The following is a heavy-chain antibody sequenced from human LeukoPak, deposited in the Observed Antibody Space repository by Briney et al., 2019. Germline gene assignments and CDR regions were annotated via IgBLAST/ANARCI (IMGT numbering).Heavy chain of an antibody. J-gene: IGHJ4*02. CDR2: ISGSGGST. Sequence: GGSLRLSCAASGFTFSSYAMSWVRQAPGKGLEWVSAISGSGGSTYYADSVKGRFTISRDNSKNTLYLQMNSLRVEDTAVYYCAKDPGAFPYFFDSWGQGILVTVSS. V-gene: IGHV3-23*01. D-gene: IGHD4/OR15-4a*01. CDR3: AKDPGAFPYFFDS. CDR1: GFTFSSYA.